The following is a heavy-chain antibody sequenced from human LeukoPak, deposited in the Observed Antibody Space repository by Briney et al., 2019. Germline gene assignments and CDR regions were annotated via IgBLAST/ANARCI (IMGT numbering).Heavy chain of an antibody. J-gene: IGHJ4*02. D-gene: IGHD2-21*01. CDR3: ARGTPPESVINDY. CDR1: GGSISSYY. V-gene: IGHV4-59*06. Sequence: SETLSLTCTVSGGSISSYYWSWIRQHPGKGLEWIGYIYYSGSTYYNPSLKSRVTISVDTSKNQFSLKLSSVTAADTAVYYCARGTPPESVINDYWGQGTLVTVSS. CDR2: IYYSGST.